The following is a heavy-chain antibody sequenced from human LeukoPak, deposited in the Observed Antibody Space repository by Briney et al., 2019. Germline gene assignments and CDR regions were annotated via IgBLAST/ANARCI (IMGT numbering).Heavy chain of an antibody. CDR3: ARATGDGMDV. Sequence: PGRSLRLSCAASGFTFSSYAMHWVRQAPGKGLEWVAVISYDGSNKYYADSVKGRFTISRDNSKNTLYLQMNSLRAEDTAVYYCARATGDGMDVWGQGTTVTVSS. CDR1: GFTFSSYA. J-gene: IGHJ6*02. CDR2: ISYDGSNK. V-gene: IGHV3-30*04. D-gene: IGHD3-9*01.